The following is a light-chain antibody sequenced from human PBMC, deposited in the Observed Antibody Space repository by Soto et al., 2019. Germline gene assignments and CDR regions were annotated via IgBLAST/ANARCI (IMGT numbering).Light chain of an antibody. J-gene: IGKJ5*01. CDR2: GAS. V-gene: IGKV3-15*01. CDR1: QSVSSN. Sequence: EIVMTQSPATLSVSPGERATLSCRASQSVSSNLAWYQQKPGQAPRLLIYGASTRATGIPARFSGSGSGTEFTLTISSRQSADFAVYYCQQYNNWLVITFGQGTRLEIK. CDR3: QQYNNWLVIT.